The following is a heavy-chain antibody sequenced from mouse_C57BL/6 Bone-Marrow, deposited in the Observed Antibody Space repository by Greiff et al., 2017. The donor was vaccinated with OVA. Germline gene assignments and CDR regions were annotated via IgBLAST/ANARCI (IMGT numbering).Heavy chain of an antibody. CDR3: ARRSDCSRRIRFAY. V-gene: IGHV14-2*01. Sequence: VQLQQSGAELVKPGASVKLSCTASGFNIKDYYMHWVKQRTEQGLEWIGRIDPEDGETKYAPKFQGKATITADTSSNTAYLQLSSLTSEDTAVYYCARRSDCSRRIRFAYWGQGTLVTVSA. J-gene: IGHJ3*01. D-gene: IGHD1-1*01. CDR1: GFNIKDYY. CDR2: IDPEDGET.